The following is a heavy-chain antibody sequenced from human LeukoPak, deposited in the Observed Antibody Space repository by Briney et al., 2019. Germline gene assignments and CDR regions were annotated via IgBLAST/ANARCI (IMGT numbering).Heavy chain of an antibody. CDR2: INHSGST. J-gene: IGHJ5*02. D-gene: IGHD3-22*01. CDR3: ARRPYYYDSSGYYSPRPRFDP. CDR1: GGSISSYY. Sequence: SETPSLTCTVSGGSISSYYWSWIRQPPGKGLEWIGEINHSGSTNYNPSLKSRVTISVDTSKNQFSLKLSSVTAADTAVYYCARRPYYYDSSGYYSPRPRFDPWGQGTLVTVSS. V-gene: IGHV4-34*01.